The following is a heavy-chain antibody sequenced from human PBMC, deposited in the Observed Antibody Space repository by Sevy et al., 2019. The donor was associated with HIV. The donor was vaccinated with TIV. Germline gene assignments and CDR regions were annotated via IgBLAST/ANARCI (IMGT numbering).Heavy chain of an antibody. CDR1: GGSISSGNYY. D-gene: IGHD2-2*01. J-gene: IGHJ4*02. CDR3: ARESGDRSSTSCYEGVFDY. Sequence: SETLSLTCTVSGGSISSGNYYWSWIRQPAGKGLEWIGRIYTSGSTNYNPSLKSRVTISVDTSKSQFSLKLSSVTAADTAVYYCARESGDRSSTSCYEGVFDYWGQGTLVTVSS. V-gene: IGHV4-61*02. CDR2: IYTSGST.